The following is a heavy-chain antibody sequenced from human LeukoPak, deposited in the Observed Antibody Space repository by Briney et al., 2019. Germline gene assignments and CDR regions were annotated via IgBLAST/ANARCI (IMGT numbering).Heavy chain of an antibody. J-gene: IGHJ4*02. CDR3: ARFNSSGSFHDY. Sequence: PSETLSLTCTISGGFISSYYWSWIRQPAGKGLEWIGRMSTSGSTNYNPSLTSRVTMSVDKSKNQFSLNLNSVTAADTAVYFCARFNSSGSFHDYWGQGARVTVSS. CDR1: GGFISSYY. D-gene: IGHD3-22*01. CDR2: MSTSGST. V-gene: IGHV4-4*07.